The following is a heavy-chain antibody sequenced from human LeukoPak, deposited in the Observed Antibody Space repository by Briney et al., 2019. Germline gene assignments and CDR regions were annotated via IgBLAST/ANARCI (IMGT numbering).Heavy chain of an antibody. V-gene: IGHV3-30*14. CDR3: ARGIVGARLGY. CDR1: GFTFSNYA. D-gene: IGHD1-26*01. Sequence: PGGSLTLSCAASGFTFSNYAMNWVRQAPGKGLEWVAVISYDGTNQYYADSVKGRFTISRDNSKNTLYLQMNSLRAEDTAVYYCARGIVGARLGYWGQGTLVTVSP. CDR2: ISYDGTNQ. J-gene: IGHJ4*02.